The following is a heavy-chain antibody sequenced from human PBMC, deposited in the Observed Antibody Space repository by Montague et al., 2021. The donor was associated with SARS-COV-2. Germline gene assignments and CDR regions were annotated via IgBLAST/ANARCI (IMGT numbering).Heavy chain of an antibody. J-gene: IGHJ4*02. V-gene: IGHV4-39*01. D-gene: IGHD6-19*01. CDR2: IYYSGTT. CDR1: GGSISSSNYY. Sequence: SETLSLTCTVSGGSISSSNYYWGWIRQPPGKGLEWIGSIYYSGTTYYNPSLQSRVTISVDTFKKQFSLKLSSVTAADTAVYYCARETYTSGWSQQFDYWGQGTLVTVSS. CDR3: ARETYTSGWSQQFDY.